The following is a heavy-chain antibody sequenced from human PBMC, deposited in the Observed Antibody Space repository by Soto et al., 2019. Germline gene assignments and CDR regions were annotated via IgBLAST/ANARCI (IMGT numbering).Heavy chain of an antibody. CDR3: ARDRTSDCGDYVIGY. D-gene: IGHD4-17*01. CDR1: GYTFTSYG. V-gene: IGHV1-18*01. J-gene: IGHJ4*02. Sequence: QVQLVQSGAEVKKPGASVKVSCKASGYTFTSYGISWVRQAPGQGLEWMEWISTYNGNTNYAQTLQGRFTMTTDTSKSTAYMELRSLRSDDTAVYYCARDRTSDCGDYVIGYWGQGTLVTVSS. CDR2: ISTYNGNT.